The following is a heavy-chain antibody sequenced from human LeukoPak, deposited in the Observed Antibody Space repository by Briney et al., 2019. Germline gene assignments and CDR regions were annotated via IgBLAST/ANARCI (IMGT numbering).Heavy chain of an antibody. D-gene: IGHD5-18*01. Sequence: GGSLRLSCVASGFPFSDHALNWVRQAPREGMEWASVISGGGETSYYADSVKGRFTISRDNSKNTIYLQMNSLGAEDTAVYYCVKGLRSYGYSLFDYWGQGSLVTVSS. CDR1: GFPFSDHA. J-gene: IGHJ4*02. CDR2: ISGGGETS. V-gene: IGHV3-23*01. CDR3: VKGLRSYGYSLFDY.